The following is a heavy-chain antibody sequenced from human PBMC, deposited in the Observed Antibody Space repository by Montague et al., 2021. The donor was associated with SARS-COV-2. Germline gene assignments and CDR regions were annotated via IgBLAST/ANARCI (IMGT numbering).Heavy chain of an antibody. Sequence: SETLSLTCAVYGGSFSNHYWSWIRQSPGKGLEWIGESNESGSTNYNPSLKSRVTISVDTSKNQFSLKLKSVTAADTAVYYCARGILSVKMAVVVLLGGSYYFDSWGQGTLVTVSS. J-gene: IGHJ4*02. CDR1: GGSFSNHY. D-gene: IGHD3-16*01. V-gene: IGHV4-34*01. CDR2: SNESGST. CDR3: ARGILSVKMAVVVLLGGSYYFDS.